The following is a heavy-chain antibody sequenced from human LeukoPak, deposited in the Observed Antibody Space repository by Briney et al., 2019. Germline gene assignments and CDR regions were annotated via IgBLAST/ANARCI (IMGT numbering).Heavy chain of an antibody. CDR3: AKAKYYDFWSGYYPDY. D-gene: IGHD3-3*01. J-gene: IGHJ4*02. V-gene: IGHV3-23*01. CDR1: GFTFSSYA. CDR2: ISGSGGST. Sequence: GGSLRLSCAASGFTFSSYAMSWVRQAPGKGLEWVSAISGSGGSTYYADSVKGRFTISRDNSKNTLYLQMNSLRAEDTAVYYCAKAKYYDFWSGYYPDYWGQGTLVTVSP.